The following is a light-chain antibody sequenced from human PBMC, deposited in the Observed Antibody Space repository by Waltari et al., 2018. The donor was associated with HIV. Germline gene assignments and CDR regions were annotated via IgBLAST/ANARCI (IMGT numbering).Light chain of an antibody. J-gene: IGLJ3*02. Sequence: QSALPQPPSVSGAPGQRVTISCTGTSSHLRTGSDVPWYQQLPGTAPKLLIYANTNRPSGVPDRFSGSKSGTSASLAITGLQAEDEADYYCQSYDSRLSGSVFGGGTKLTVL. CDR3: QSYDSRLSGSV. V-gene: IGLV1-40*01. CDR1: SSHLRTGSD. CDR2: ANT.